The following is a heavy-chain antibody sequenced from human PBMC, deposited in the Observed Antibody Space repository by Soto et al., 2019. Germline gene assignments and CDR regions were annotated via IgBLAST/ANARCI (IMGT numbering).Heavy chain of an antibody. CDR1: GFNFSYYS. D-gene: IGHD4-17*01. V-gene: IGHV3-21*01. J-gene: IGHJ4*02. Sequence: GGSLRLSCAASGFNFSYYSMNWVRQAPGKGLEWVSSISSSSSYINYADSVKGRITISRGNAKKSLYLQMNSLRAEDTAVYYCASYYGDYSLDYWGQGTLVTVSS. CDR2: ISSSSSYI. CDR3: ASYYGDYSLDY.